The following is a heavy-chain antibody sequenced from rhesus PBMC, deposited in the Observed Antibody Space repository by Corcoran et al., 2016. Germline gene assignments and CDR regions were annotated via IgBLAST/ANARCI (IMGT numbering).Heavy chain of an antibody. Sequence: QVTLKESGPALVKPTQTLTLTCILSGFSLNTTGMGVGWIRQPQGKTLEWLAHIYWDDEKRLITSLKSRLTISKDTSKNQVVLTMTNMYPVDTATYYCTRYLRSNFYFDYWGQGVLVTVSS. D-gene: IGHD2-15*01. J-gene: IGHJ4*01. CDR2: IYWDDEK. CDR3: TRYLRSNFYFDY. CDR1: GFSLNTTGMG. V-gene: IGHV2-1*01.